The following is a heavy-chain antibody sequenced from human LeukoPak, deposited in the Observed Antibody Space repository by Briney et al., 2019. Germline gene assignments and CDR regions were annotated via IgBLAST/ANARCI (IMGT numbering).Heavy chain of an antibody. V-gene: IGHV1-18*01. CDR3: ARDLWRGSSSWYVSGGDY. Sequence: ASVKVSCKASGYTFTSYGISWVRQAPGQGLEWVGWISGYNGNTNYAQKLQGRVTMTTDTSTSTAYMELRSLRSDDTAVYYCARDLWRGSSSWYVSGGDYWGQGTLVTVSS. CDR1: GYTFTSYG. D-gene: IGHD6-13*01. CDR2: ISGYNGNT. J-gene: IGHJ4*02.